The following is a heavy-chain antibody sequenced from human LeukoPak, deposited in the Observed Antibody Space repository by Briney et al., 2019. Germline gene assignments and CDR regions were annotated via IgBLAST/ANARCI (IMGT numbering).Heavy chain of an antibody. CDR2: ISYDGSNK. J-gene: IGHJ6*02. D-gene: IGHD3-9*01. Sequence: PGGSLRLSCAASGFTFSSYAMHWVRQAPGKGLEWVAVISYDGSNKYYADSVKGRFTISRDNSKNTLYLQMNSLRAEDTAVYYCARDAPLRYFDYGMDVWGQGTTVTVSS. V-gene: IGHV3-30-3*01. CDR3: ARDAPLRYFDYGMDV. CDR1: GFTFSSYA.